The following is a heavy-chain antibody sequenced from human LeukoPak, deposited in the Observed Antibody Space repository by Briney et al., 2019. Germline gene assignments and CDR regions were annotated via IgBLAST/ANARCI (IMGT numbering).Heavy chain of an antibody. D-gene: IGHD6-13*01. CDR2: IYHSGST. CDR1: GDSISSYY. CDR3: ATGYRSTWYYFDY. V-gene: IGHV4-59*01. J-gene: IGHJ4*02. Sequence: SETLSLTCTVSGDSISSYYWSWIRQPPGKGLEWIGYIYHSGSTNYNPSLKSRVTISADTSKDQFSLKLASVTAADTAVYYCATGYRSTWYYFDYWGQGTLVTVSS.